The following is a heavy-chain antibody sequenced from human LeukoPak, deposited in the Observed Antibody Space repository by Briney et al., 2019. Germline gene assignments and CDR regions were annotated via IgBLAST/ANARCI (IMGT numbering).Heavy chain of an antibody. D-gene: IGHD1-26*01. CDR2: IYYSGST. J-gene: IGHJ4*02. CDR3: ARAIGATNIDY. Sequence: SETLSLTCTASGGSISSYYWSWIRQPPGKGLEWIGYIYYSGSTNYNPSLKSRVTISVDTSKNQFSLKLSSVTAADTAVYYCARAIGATNIDYWGQGTLVTVSS. V-gene: IGHV4-59*01. CDR1: GGSISSYY.